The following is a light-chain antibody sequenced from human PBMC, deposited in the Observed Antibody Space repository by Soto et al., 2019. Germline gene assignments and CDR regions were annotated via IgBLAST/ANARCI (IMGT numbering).Light chain of an antibody. CDR2: DAS. CDR1: QSIRSL. CDR3: QQYQTYST. V-gene: IGKV1-5*01. Sequence: IQMPQSTSTLSASVGDRVTITCRASQSIRSLLAWYQQKPGKAPKVLIYDASSLGSGVPSRFSGSGSGTEFTLTISSLQPDDFATYFCQQYQTYSTFGQGTRLEIK. J-gene: IGKJ5*01.